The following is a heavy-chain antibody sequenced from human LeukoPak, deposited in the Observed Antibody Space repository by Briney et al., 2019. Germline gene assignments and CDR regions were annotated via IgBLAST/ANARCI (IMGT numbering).Heavy chain of an antibody. J-gene: IGHJ4*02. CDR1: SRSA. V-gene: IGHV3-23*01. CDR3: ARDLTSIAVAGTGELGY. Sequence: GESLRLSCPAFSRSAMSWVRQAPGKGLEWVSAISGSGETSYHANSVEGRFTISRDNSNTLYLQMNSLRAEDTAVYYCARDLTSIAVAGTGELGYWGQGTLVTVSS. D-gene: IGHD6-19*01. CDR2: ISGSGETS.